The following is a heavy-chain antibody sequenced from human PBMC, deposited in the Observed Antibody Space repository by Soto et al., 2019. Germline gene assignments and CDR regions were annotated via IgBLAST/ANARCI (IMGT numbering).Heavy chain of an antibody. CDR2: IYYSGST. D-gene: IGHD5-12*01. CDR1: GGSISSSSYY. Sequence: SETLSLTCTVSGGSISSSSYYWGWIRQPPGKGLEWIGSIYYSGSTYYNPSLKSRVTISVDTSKNQFSLKLSSVTAADTAVYYCARSSTERWLQDDNWFDPWGQGTLVTVSS. V-gene: IGHV4-39*01. J-gene: IGHJ5*02. CDR3: ARSSTERWLQDDNWFDP.